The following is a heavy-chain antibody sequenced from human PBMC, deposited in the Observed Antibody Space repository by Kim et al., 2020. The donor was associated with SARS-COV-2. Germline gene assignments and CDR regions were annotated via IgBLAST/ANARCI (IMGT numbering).Heavy chain of an antibody. V-gene: IGHV3-21*01. Sequence: GGSLRLSCAASGFTFSSYSMNWVRQAPGKGLEWVSSISSSSSSIYYADSVEGRFTISRDNAKHSAKNSLYLQMNSLRVEDTAFYYCAREGGGAIDYWGQGTLVTVSS. D-gene: IGHD1-26*01. CDR1: GFTFSSYS. CDR2: ISSSSSSI. CDR3: AREGGGAIDY. J-gene: IGHJ4*02.